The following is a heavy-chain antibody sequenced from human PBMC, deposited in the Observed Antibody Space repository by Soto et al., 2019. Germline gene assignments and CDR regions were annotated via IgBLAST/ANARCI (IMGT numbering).Heavy chain of an antibody. Sequence: QVQLVQSGAEVKKPGSSVKVSCKASGGTFSSYAISWVRQAPGQGLEWMGGIIPIFGTANYAQKFQGRVTITADESTSTAYMEPSSLRSEDTAVYYCARARAAYYYDSSGYYSFHYWGQGTLVTVSS. J-gene: IGHJ4*02. CDR1: GGTFSSYA. D-gene: IGHD3-22*01. CDR2: IIPIFGTA. CDR3: ARARAAYYYDSSGYYSFHY. V-gene: IGHV1-69*01.